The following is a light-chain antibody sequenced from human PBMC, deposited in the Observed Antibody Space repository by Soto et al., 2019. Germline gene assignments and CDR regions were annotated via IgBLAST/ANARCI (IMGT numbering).Light chain of an antibody. J-gene: IGLJ3*02. CDR3: QSYDSSLRGSV. V-gene: IGLV1-40*01. CDR2: GNS. Sequence: QSVLTQPPSVSGAPGQRVTISCTGSSSNIGAGYDVHWYQQLPGTAPKLLIYGNSNRPSGVPDRFSGSKSATSASLAITGLQAEDEADYYCQSYDSSLRGSVFGGGTKLAAL. CDR1: SSNIGAGYD.